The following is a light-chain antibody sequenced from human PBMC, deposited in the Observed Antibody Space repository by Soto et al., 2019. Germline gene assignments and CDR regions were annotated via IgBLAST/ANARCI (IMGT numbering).Light chain of an antibody. V-gene: IGKV3-20*01. CDR3: QQYGISPWT. CDR2: GAS. Sequence: EIVLTQSPGTLSLSPGERATLSCRASPSVSSSYLAWYQQKPGQAPRLLIYGASSRATGSPDRFSGSGSGTVFTLSISRLEPEDFAVYYCQQYGISPWTFGQGNTVAIK. CDR1: PSVSSSY. J-gene: IGKJ1*01.